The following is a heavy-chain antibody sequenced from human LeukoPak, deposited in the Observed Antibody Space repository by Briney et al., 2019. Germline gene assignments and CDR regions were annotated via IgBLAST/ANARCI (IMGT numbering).Heavy chain of an antibody. D-gene: IGHD4-17*01. V-gene: IGHV3-30*18. CDR1: GFTFSSYS. Sequence: GGSLRLSCAASGFTFSSYSMHWVRQAPGKGLEWVAVISYDGSNKYYADSVKGRFTISRDNSKNTLYLQMNSLRAEDTAVYYCAKDGRDYGDYAGDAFDIWGQGTMVTVSS. CDR2: ISYDGSNK. CDR3: AKDGRDYGDYAGDAFDI. J-gene: IGHJ3*02.